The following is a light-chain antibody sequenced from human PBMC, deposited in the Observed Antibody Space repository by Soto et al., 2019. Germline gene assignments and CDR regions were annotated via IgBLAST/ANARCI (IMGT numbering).Light chain of an antibody. CDR2: GAS. J-gene: IGKJ1*01. Sequence: EIVMTQSPATLSVSPGERATLSCRASQSVNGNLAWYQQKPGQAPRLLIYGASTRAIGVPARFSGSGSGTEFILTVSSLQSEDFAVYFCQQYNNWTTFGQGTKVEIK. CDR3: QQYNNWTT. V-gene: IGKV3-15*01. CDR1: QSVNGN.